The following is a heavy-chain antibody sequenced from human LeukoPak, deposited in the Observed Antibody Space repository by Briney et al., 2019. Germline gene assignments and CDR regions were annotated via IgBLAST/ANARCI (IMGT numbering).Heavy chain of an antibody. CDR1: GFTFSSYS. CDR2: ISSSSSYI. V-gene: IGHV3-21*01. J-gene: IGHJ6*02. CDR3: ASRSTSLYARGMGV. D-gene: IGHD2-2*01. Sequence: GGSLRLSCAASGFTFSSYSMNWVRQAPGKGLEWVSSISSSSSYIYYADSVKGRFTISRDNAKNSLYLQMNSLRAEDTAVYYCASRSTSLYARGMGVWGQGTTVTVSS.